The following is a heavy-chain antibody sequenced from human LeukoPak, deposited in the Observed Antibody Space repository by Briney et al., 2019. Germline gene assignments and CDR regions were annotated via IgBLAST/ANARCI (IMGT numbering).Heavy chain of an antibody. Sequence: PGWSLRLSCAASGFTFSSYTMSWVRQAPGKGLEGVSSIIGSGSSIYADSVRGRFTISRDNAKSSLYLQMNSLRDEDTAVYYCAMGAAAYWGQGTLVTVSS. CDR2: IIGSGSSI. V-gene: IGHV3-48*02. D-gene: IGHD6-13*01. CDR3: AMGAAAY. CDR1: GFTFSSYT. J-gene: IGHJ4*02.